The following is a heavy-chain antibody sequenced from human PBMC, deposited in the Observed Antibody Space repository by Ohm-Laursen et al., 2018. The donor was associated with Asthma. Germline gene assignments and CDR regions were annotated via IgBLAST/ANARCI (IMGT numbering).Heavy chain of an antibody. Sequence: TLSLTWTVSGGSISSYYWSWIRQPPGKGLEWIGYIYYSGSTNYNPSLKSRVTISVDTSKNQFSLKLSSVTAADTAVYYCASEQGGYDAFDIWGQGTMVTVSS. D-gene: IGHD3-22*01. V-gene: IGHV4-59*01. CDR1: GGSISSYY. CDR2: IYYSGST. CDR3: ASEQGGYDAFDI. J-gene: IGHJ3*02.